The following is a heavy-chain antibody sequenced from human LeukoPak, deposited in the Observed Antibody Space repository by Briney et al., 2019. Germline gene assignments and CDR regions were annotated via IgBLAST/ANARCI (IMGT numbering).Heavy chain of an antibody. Sequence: GGSLRLSCAASGFTFSSYGMHWVRQAPGKGLEWVAVIWYDGSNKYYADSVKGRFTISRDNSKNTLYLQMNSLRAEDTAVYYCAREYYYDSSGYYPPPYYCGMDVWGQGTTVTVSS. CDR3: AREYYYDSSGYYPPPYYCGMDV. CDR1: GFTFSSYG. D-gene: IGHD3-22*01. V-gene: IGHV3-33*01. CDR2: IWYDGSNK. J-gene: IGHJ6*02.